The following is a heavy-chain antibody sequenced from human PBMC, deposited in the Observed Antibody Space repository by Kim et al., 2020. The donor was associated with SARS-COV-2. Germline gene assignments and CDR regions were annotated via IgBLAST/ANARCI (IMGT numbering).Heavy chain of an antibody. CDR1: GYTFTSYG. D-gene: IGHD6-19*01. CDR3: ARDRGGSGWFQDYYYYGMDV. CDR2: ISAYNGNT. J-gene: IGHJ6*02. V-gene: IGHV1-18*01. Sequence: ASVKVSCKASGYTFTSYGISWVRQAPGQGLEWMGWISAYNGNTNYAQKLQGRVTMTTDTSTSTAYMELRSLRSDDTAVYYCARDRGGSGWFQDYYYYGMDVWGQGTTVTVSS.